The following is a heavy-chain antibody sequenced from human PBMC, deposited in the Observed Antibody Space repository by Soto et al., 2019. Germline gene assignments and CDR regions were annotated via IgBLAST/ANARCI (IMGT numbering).Heavy chain of an antibody. D-gene: IGHD6-6*01. Sequence: LILSCAAAGFPFSSYAISWVRHTPEWVREWVAAISGGGNDRYYADFVQGRFTFSRDNSRNILYLHMNSLRAEDTAVYYCAKIGNWIAARPSGLYYFDYWGQGTLVTVSS. CDR1: GFPFSSYA. V-gene: IGHV3-23*01. CDR3: AKIGNWIAARPSGLYYFDY. J-gene: IGHJ4*02. CDR2: ISGGGNDR.